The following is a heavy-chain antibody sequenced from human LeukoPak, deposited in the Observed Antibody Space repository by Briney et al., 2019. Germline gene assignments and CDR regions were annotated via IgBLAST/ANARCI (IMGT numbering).Heavy chain of an antibody. V-gene: IGHV3-23*01. Sequence: GGSLRLSWAAAGFTFSSYAMSWVRQAPGKVLEWVSVIRGSGGSTYYADSVKGRFTISRDNSKNTLYLQMNRLRAEDTDVYYCARALRSTTVTTGADFDYWGQGTLVTVSS. J-gene: IGHJ4*02. CDR1: GFTFSSYA. D-gene: IGHD4-17*01. CDR2: IRGSGGST. CDR3: ARALRSTTVTTGADFDY.